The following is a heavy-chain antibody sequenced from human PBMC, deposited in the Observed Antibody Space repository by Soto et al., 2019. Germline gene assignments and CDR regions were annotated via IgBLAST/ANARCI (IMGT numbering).Heavy chain of an antibody. CDR2: ISGGGTGA. V-gene: IGHV3-23*01. CDR1: GFTFSDHA. Sequence: EVQLLESGGGLVQPGGSLRLSCTASGFTFSDHAMTWVRQAPGKGLEWLSGISGGGTGAYYADSVKGRFTVSRDNSNNTVFLQMDSLRFEATAVYYFAIDLWWHTHWGHGTLVTVSS. CDR3: AIDLWWHTH. D-gene: IGHD2-15*01. J-gene: IGHJ4*01.